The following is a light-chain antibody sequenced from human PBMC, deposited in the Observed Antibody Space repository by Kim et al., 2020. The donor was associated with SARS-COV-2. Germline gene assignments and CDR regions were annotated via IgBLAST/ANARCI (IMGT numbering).Light chain of an antibody. V-gene: IGKV3-20*01. Sequence: WSPGEGATRSCRASQTVPNDCLAWFQQKPGQSPRLLIYGSSIRATGISDRFSGGGFETDFTLTINRVEPEDSAVYYCQQYATSPVTFGQGTKLEI. CDR1: QTVPNDC. J-gene: IGKJ2*01. CDR2: GSS. CDR3: QQYATSPVT.